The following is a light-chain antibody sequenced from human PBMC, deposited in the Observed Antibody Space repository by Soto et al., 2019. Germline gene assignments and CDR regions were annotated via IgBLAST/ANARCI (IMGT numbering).Light chain of an antibody. V-gene: IGKV4-1*01. CDR3: QQYYSTSFT. CDR1: QSVLYSSNNKNY. J-gene: IGKJ3*01. Sequence: DIVMTQSPDSLAVSLGERATINCKSSQSVLYSSNNKNYLAWYQQKPGQPPKLLIYWASTRESGDPDRFSGSGSVTDFTLTISSLQAEDVAVYYCQQYYSTSFTFGPGTKVDIK. CDR2: WAS.